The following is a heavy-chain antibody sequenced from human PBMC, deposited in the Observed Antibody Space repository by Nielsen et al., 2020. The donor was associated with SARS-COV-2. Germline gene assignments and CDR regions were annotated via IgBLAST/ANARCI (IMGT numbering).Heavy chain of an antibody. Sequence: ASVKVSCKASGYTFSSYGIIWVRQAPGQGLEWMGWISGYNDKTNYPQNLQGRVTMTTDTATSTAYMELRSLRSDDTAVYYYARGPPTQLGGYYLQSASDFWGQGTLVTVSS. CDR3: ARGPPTQLGGYYLQSASDF. CDR2: ISGYNDKT. D-gene: IGHD3-3*01. J-gene: IGHJ4*02. CDR1: GYTFSSYG. V-gene: IGHV1-18*01.